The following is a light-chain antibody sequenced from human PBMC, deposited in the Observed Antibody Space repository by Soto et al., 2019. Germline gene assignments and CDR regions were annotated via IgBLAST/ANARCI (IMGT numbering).Light chain of an antibody. CDR2: VSSDGSH. V-gene: IGLV4-69*01. J-gene: IGLJ3*02. CDR3: QTWGTGIV. Sequence: QLVLTQSPSASASLGASVKLTCTLSAGHSNNAIAWHQQPPEKGPRYLMRVSSDGSHNKGAGIPDRYSGSSSGSERYLTISSLQAEDEADYYCQTWGTGIVFGGGTQLTVL. CDR1: AGHSNNA.